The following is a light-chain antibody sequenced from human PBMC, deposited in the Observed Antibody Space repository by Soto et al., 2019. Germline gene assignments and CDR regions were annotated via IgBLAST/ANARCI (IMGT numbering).Light chain of an antibody. Sequence: IVLTQSPGTLSLSPGERATLSCRASPSVRSSSLAWYQQKSGQAPRLLIYDSSTRSTGIPDRFSGTGSGTDFTLVISRLEPEDFAVDHCQQYGIPAYTFGLGTKLEIK. CDR3: QQYGIPAYT. CDR1: PSVRSSS. J-gene: IGKJ2*01. CDR2: DSS. V-gene: IGKV3-20*01.